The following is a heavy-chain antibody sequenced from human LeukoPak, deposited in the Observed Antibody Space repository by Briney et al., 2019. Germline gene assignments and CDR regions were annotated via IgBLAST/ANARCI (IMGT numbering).Heavy chain of an antibody. D-gene: IGHD6-6*01. CDR1: GYTFTSYG. V-gene: IGHV1-18*01. CDR3: ASCCYSSSSADFDY. J-gene: IGHJ4*02. CDR2: ISAYNGNT. Sequence: ASVKVSCKASGYTFTSYGISWVRQAPGQGLEWMGWISAYNGNTNYAQKLQGRVTMTTDTSTSTAYMELRSLRSDDTAVYYCASCCYSSSSADFDYWGQGTLVTVSS.